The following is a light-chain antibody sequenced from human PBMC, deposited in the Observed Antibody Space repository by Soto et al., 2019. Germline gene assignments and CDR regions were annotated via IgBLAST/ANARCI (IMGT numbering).Light chain of an antibody. CDR2: SSS. V-gene: IGKV3-20*01. Sequence: EIVLTQSPGILSLSPGERATISCGSSQTVSGNYLAWYQQKPGQSPRLLIYSSSDSATDIPDRFSGSGSGTDFTLTINRVEPEDFAVYYCQQYGSSPPYTFGQGTTLEI. J-gene: IGKJ2*01. CDR1: QTVSGNY. CDR3: QQYGSSPPYT.